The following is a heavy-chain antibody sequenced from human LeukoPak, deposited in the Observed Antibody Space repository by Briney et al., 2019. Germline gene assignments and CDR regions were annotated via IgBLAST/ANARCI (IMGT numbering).Heavy chain of an antibody. Sequence: SETLSLTCTVSGGSISSYYWSWIRQPPGKGLEWIGEINHSGSTNYNPSLKSRVTISVDTSKNQFSLKLSSVTAADTAVYYCARAVRIQLWLRPFDYWGQGTLVTVSS. J-gene: IGHJ4*02. V-gene: IGHV4-34*01. CDR1: GGSISSYY. CDR3: ARAVRIQLWLRPFDY. D-gene: IGHD5-18*01. CDR2: INHSGST.